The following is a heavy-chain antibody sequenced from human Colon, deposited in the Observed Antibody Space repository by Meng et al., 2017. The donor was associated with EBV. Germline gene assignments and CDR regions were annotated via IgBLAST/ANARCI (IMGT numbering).Heavy chain of an antibody. D-gene: IGHD2-21*02. V-gene: IGHV4-4*02. J-gene: IGHJ4*02. Sequence: QVRLQESGPGLVKPSGTLSLPCAVSGGSLSSRTWWSWVRQPPGKGLEWIGEIYHSGSTNYNPSLKSRVTISVDESKNQFSLRLSSVTAADTAVYYCARVGAYCGGDCYHPRWGQGTLVTVSS. CDR2: IYHSGST. CDR3: ARVGAYCGGDCYHPR. CDR1: GGSLSSRTW.